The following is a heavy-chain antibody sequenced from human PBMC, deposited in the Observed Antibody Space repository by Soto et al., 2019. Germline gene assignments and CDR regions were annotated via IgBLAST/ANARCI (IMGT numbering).Heavy chain of an antibody. CDR3: AKDPSYDFWSGYYVGGMDI. Sequence: SQKPGKRQEWVSGISGSGGSTYYADAVKGRFTISRDNSKNTLYLQMNSLRAEDTAVYYCAKDPSYDFWSGYYVGGMDIWGQGTTLTVSS. D-gene: IGHD3-3*01. CDR2: ISGSGGST. V-gene: IGHV3-23*01. J-gene: IGHJ6*02.